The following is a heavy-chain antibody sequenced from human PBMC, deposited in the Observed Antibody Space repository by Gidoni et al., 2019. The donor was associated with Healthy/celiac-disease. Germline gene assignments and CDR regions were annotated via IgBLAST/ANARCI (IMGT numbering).Heavy chain of an antibody. J-gene: IGHJ4*02. D-gene: IGHD2-8*01. CDR1: GYTDTGHH. V-gene: IGHV1-2*07. Sequence: VQLVPSGAEVKKPGASVKVSCKTSGYTDTGHHIHWVRQAPGHGLEWMGWFTPITAVTYSAPRFQYMVTMTRYSSISTAYLEVSCLTSDDTALYYCARDQVLLPMGTADFWGQGTLVTVSS. CDR2: FTPITAVT. CDR3: ARDQVLLPMGTADF.